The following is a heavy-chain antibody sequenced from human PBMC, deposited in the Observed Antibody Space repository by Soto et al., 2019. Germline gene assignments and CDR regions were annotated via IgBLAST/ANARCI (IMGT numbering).Heavy chain of an antibody. CDR2: IYYSGST. D-gene: IGHD3-22*01. CDR3: ARLSGLSGYYNNWFDP. J-gene: IGHJ5*02. Sequence: PSETLSLTCTVSGGFISSSSYYWGWIRQPPGKGLEWIGSIYYSGSTYYNPSLKSRVTISVDTSKNQFSLKLSSVTAADTAVYYCARLSGLSGYYNNWFDPWGQGTLVTVSS. V-gene: IGHV4-39*01. CDR1: GGFISSSSYY.